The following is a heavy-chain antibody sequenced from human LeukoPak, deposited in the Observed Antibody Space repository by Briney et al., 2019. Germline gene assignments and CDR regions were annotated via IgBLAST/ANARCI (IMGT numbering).Heavy chain of an antibody. V-gene: IGHV4-31*02. CDR2: IHYSGSI. CDR1: GASISGTSYY. CDR3: AAGGDKAKGGEY. J-gene: IGHJ4*02. D-gene: IGHD5-18*01. Sequence: SETLSLTCTVSGASISGTSYYWTWTRHHPGEGLEWLGFIHYSGSIYYNPSLSSRLMISADKAKNQMSLKLISVTAADTAVYYCAAGGDKAKGGEYWGQGTQVTVSS.